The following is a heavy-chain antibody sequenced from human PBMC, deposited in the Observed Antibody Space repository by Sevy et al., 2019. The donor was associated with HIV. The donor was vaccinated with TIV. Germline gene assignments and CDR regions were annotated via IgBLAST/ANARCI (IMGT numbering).Heavy chain of an antibody. D-gene: IGHD6-6*01. CDR1: GGTFSSYA. CDR2: IIPIFGTA. V-gene: IGHV1-69*01. CDR3: AGEYSSSSPTYYYGMDV. Sequence: KVSCKASGGTFSSYAISWVRQAPGQGLEWMGGIIPIFGTANYAQKFQGRVTITADESTGTAYMELSSLRSEDTAVYYCAGEYSSSSPTYYYGMDVWGQGTTVTVSS. J-gene: IGHJ6*02.